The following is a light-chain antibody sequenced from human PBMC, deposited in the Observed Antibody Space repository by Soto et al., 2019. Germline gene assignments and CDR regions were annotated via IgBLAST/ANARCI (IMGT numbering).Light chain of an antibody. CDR3: QQSFSTPPT. V-gene: IGKV1-39*01. J-gene: IGKJ4*01. CDR2: GAS. Sequence: DIQMTQSPSSLSASVGDRVTITCRTSQSIVTYLNWYQQKPGKAPKLLIYGASHLQSGVPSRFTGGGSGIDFTLSISGLQREDFASYFCQQSFSTPPTFGGGTKVEI. CDR1: QSIVTY.